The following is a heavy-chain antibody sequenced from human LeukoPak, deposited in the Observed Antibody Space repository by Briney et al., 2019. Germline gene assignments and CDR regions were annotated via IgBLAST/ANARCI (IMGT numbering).Heavy chain of an antibody. CDR2: INPNSGDT. J-gene: IGHJ4*02. CDR1: GYSSMDYY. V-gene: IGHV1-2*06. CDR3: GRPDCTASACYSLLA. Sequence: ASVKVSCKASGYSSMDYYLHWVRQAPGQGLEWMGRINPNSGDTDYAQRFQDRVTMITDTSTNTGYMDLSRLTLDDTAVYFCGRPDCTASACYSLLAWGQGALVTVSS. D-gene: IGHD2-21*02.